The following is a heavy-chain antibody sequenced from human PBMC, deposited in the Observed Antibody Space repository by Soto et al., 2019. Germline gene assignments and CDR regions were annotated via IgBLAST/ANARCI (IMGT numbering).Heavy chain of an antibody. CDR2: IKQDGSAK. CDR3: ATWLKTSGWYVLLEGSFDY. J-gene: IGHJ4*02. D-gene: IGHD6-19*01. CDR1: GFTFSNYW. V-gene: IGHV3-7*01. Sequence: EVPLVESGGGLVQPGGSLRLSCAASGFTFSNYWMSWVRQAPGKGLEWVANIKQDGSAKYYVDSVKGRFTISRDNAKNSLYLQMNSLRADDTAVYYCATWLKTSGWYVLLEGSFDYWGQGTLVTVSS.